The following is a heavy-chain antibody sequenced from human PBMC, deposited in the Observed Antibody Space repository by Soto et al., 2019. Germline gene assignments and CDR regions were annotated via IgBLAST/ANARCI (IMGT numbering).Heavy chain of an antibody. V-gene: IGHV3-30*15. D-gene: IGHD2-21*02. J-gene: IGHJ6*02. CDR1: RLAFNMSG. CDR3: ATKARVTNYLYYGMDV. CDR2: ISCDGATQ. Sequence: GGSLRSSCEISRLAFNMSGLHWVRQPPGKGLEWLAVISCDGATQYYGDTVKGRFTISRDNSKNTLFLHMGRLRAEDTAMYYCATKARVTNYLYYGMDVWGLGT.